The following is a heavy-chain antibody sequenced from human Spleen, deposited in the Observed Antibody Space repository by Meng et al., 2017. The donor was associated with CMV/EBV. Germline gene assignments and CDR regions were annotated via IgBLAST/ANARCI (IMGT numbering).Heavy chain of an antibody. V-gene: IGHV1-18*01. D-gene: IGHD2-21*01. CDR3: ARTAYCGGDCLGWFDP. CDR2: INTDNGNT. J-gene: IGHJ5*02. CDR1: GYTFTNYA. Sequence: GYTFTNYAIIWVRQAPGPGLEWMGWINTDNGNTKYAQKFQDRFTVTTDTSTSTAYMELRSLRSDDTAVYYRARTAYCGGDCLGWFDPWGQGTLVTVSS.